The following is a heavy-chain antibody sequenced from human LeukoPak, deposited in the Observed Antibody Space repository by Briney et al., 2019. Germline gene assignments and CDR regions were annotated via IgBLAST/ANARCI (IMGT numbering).Heavy chain of an antibody. Sequence: GGSLRLSCTDSGFTFSDYSMNWLRQAPGKGLEWISYIGISSGNTKYADSVKGRSTISGDNAKNSLYLQMNSLRVEDTAVYYCARDYRYAFDNWGQGTLVTVSS. CDR3: ARDYRYAFDN. J-gene: IGHJ4*02. CDR2: IGISSGNT. CDR1: GFTFSDYS. V-gene: IGHV3-48*04. D-gene: IGHD5-12*01.